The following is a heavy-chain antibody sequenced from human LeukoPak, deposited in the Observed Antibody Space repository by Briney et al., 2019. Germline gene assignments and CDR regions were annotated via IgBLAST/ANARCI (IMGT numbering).Heavy chain of an antibody. J-gene: IGHJ3*02. CDR3: ARTTAYCGGDCFDAFDI. Sequence: SQTLSLTCAISGDSVSSNNAAWTWIRQSPSGGLEWLGRTYYRSKWNYDYALSVKSRITISPDTSKNQFSLHLNSVTTADTAVYYCARTTAYCGGDCFDAFDIWGQGTMVTVSS. V-gene: IGHV6-1*01. CDR2: TYYRSKWNY. D-gene: IGHD2-21*02. CDR1: GDSVSSNNAA.